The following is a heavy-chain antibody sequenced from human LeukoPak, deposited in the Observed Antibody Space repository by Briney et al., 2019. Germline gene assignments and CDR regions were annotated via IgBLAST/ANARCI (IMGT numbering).Heavy chain of an antibody. V-gene: IGHV4-39*01. J-gene: IGHJ4*02. CDR1: GGSISSSSSY. Sequence: PSETLSLTCTVSGGSISSSSSYWGWIRQPPGKGLEWIGSIYYSGSTYYNPSLKSRVTISVDTSRNQFSLKLSSVAAADTAVYYCARTNGDYGPVDYWGQRTLVTVSS. CDR2: IYYSGST. D-gene: IGHD4-17*01. CDR3: ARTNGDYGPVDY.